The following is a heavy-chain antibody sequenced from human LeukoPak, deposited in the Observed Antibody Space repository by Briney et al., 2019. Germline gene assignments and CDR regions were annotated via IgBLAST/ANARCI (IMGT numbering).Heavy chain of an antibody. CDR2: VHHTGVT. CDR1: GGSITSLY. J-gene: IGHJ6*02. V-gene: IGHV4-59*11. CDR3: VRSATIAVFRYGMDV. Sequence: SETLSLTCSVSGGSITSLYWSWVRQPPGKGLEYVGYVHHTGVTNYNPSLRGRVAVSMDASKNQFYLKLNSVTAADTAVYYCVRSATIAVFRYGMDVWGQGTTVTVSS. D-gene: IGHD6-19*01.